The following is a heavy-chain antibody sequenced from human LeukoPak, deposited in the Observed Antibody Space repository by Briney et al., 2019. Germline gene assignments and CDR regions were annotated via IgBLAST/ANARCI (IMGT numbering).Heavy chain of an antibody. D-gene: IGHD3-10*01. CDR3: ARIPWFGEFMVGSYYFDY. Sequence: PSETLSLTCTVSGGSISSYYWSWIRQPPGEGMVWIGSIYYSGSTYYNPSLKSRVTISVDTSKNQFSLKLSSVTAADTAVYYCARIPWFGEFMVGSYYFDYWGQGTLVTVSS. V-gene: IGHV4-59*05. CDR2: IYYSGST. J-gene: IGHJ4*02. CDR1: GGSISSYY.